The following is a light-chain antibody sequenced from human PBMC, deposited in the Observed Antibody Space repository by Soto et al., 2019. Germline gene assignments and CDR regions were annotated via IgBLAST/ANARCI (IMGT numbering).Light chain of an antibody. J-gene: IGLJ2*01. Sequence: QAVVTQPPSVSAAPGQKVTISCSGSSSNIGKNYVSWYQQLPGTAPKLVIYDIDKRPSGIPARFSGSKSGTTATLVITGLQTGDEADYYCETWDTSPVFGGGTKLTVL. V-gene: IGLV1-51*01. CDR3: ETWDTSPV. CDR2: DID. CDR1: SSNIGKNY.